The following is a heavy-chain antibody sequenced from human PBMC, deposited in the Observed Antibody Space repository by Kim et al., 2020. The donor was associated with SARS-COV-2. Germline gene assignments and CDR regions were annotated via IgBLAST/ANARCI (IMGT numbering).Heavy chain of an antibody. CDR1: GGSISSSNW. V-gene: IGHV4-4*02. D-gene: IGHD1-1*01. J-gene: IGHJ6*02. Sequence: SETLSLTCAVSGGSISSSNWWSWVRQPPGKGLEWIGEIYHSGSTNYNPSLKSRVTISVDKSKNQFSLKLSSVTAADTAVYYCARDDGFGANWNEAYYYGMDVWGQGTTVTVSS. CDR3: ARDDGFGANWNEAYYYGMDV. CDR2: IYHSGST.